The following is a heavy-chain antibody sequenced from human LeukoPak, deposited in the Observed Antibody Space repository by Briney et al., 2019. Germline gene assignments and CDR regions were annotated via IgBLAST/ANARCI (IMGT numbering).Heavy chain of an antibody. J-gene: IGHJ6*02. CDR3: ARGPSGYYCMDV. Sequence: SETLSLTCAVSGGSMSSYYWSWIRQFAGKGLEWIGRISTSGSTSYNPSLKSRVTMSVDTSKNQFSLILTSVTAADTAVYYCARGPSGYYCMDVWGQGTTVTVSS. V-gene: IGHV4-4*07. CDR2: ISTSGST. D-gene: IGHD3-10*01. CDR1: GGSMSSYY.